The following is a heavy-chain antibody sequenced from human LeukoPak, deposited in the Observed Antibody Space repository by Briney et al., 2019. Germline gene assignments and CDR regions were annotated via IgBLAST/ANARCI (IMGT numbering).Heavy chain of an antibody. CDR2: ISYDGSNK. J-gene: IGHJ4*02. CDR3: AKDLRIRGPLGY. D-gene: IGHD3-10*01. V-gene: IGHV3-30*18. Sequence: GGSLRLSCAASGFTFSSYGMHWVRQAPGKGLEWVAVISYDGSNKYYADSVKGRFTISRDNSKNTLYLQMNSLRAEDTAVYYCAKDLRIRGPLGYWGQGTLVTVSS. CDR1: GFTFSSYG.